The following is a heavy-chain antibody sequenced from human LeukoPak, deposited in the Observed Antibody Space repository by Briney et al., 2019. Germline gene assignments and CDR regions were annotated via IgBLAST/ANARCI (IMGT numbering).Heavy chain of an antibody. D-gene: IGHD3-3*01. CDR1: GFTFGSYA. V-gene: IGHV3-23*01. Sequence: PGGSPRLSCAASGFTFGSYAMNWVRQAPGKGLEWVSGTSGNGGITYYADSVKGRFTISRDNSKNTLYLQMNSLRAEDTAVYYCAKAHNYDYWSPIDYWGQGTLVTVSS. CDR3: AKAHNYDYWSPIDY. CDR2: TSGNGGIT. J-gene: IGHJ4*02.